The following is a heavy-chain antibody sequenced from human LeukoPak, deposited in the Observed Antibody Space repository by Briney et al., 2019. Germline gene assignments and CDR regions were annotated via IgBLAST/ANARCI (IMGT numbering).Heavy chain of an antibody. CDR2: IYYSGST. Sequence: SETLSLTCTVSGGSINSYYWSWIRQPPGKGLEWIGYIYYSGSTNYNPSLKSRVTISVDTSKNQFSLKLSSVTAADTAVYYCARAVRSPWIHYYYGMDVWGQGTTVTVSS. CDR1: GGSINSYY. CDR3: ARAVRSPWIHYYYGMDV. V-gene: IGHV4-59*01. J-gene: IGHJ6*02. D-gene: IGHD5-18*01.